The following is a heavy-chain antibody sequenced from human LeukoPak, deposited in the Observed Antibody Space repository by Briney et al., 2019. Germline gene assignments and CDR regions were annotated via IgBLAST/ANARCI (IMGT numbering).Heavy chain of an antibody. Sequence: GESLKISCAASGFTVSSNYMSWVRQAPGKGLEWVSVIYSGGSTYYADSVKGRFSISRDNSKNTLYLQMNSLRAEDTAVYYCARDPSNGWYYFDYWGQGTLVTVSS. CDR3: ARDPSNGWYYFDY. V-gene: IGHV3-66*01. CDR1: GFTVSSNY. J-gene: IGHJ4*02. CDR2: IYSGGST. D-gene: IGHD6-19*01.